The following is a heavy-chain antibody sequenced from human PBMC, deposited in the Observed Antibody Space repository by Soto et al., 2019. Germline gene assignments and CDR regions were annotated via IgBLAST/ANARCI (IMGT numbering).Heavy chain of an antibody. Sequence: EVQVLESGGVLVQPGGSLRLSCVAPGLIFSNYAMSWVRQAPGKGLEWVSGISGSGGSPHYADSAKGRFTIARDNSKNTLFLQMNTLRAEDTAVYYCAREGDITAAFDYWGQGNLVTVSS. D-gene: IGHD6-13*01. V-gene: IGHV3-23*01. CDR1: GLIFSNYA. CDR3: AREGDITAAFDY. CDR2: ISGSGGSP. J-gene: IGHJ4*02.